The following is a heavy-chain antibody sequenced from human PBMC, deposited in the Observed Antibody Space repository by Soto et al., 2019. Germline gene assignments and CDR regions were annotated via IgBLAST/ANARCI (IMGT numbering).Heavy chain of an antibody. V-gene: IGHV6-1*01. CDR2: TYYRSKWYN. Sequence: SQTLSPTCAISGDSVSSNSAAWNWSRQSPSRGLEWLGRTYYRSKWYNDYAVSVKSRITINPDTSKNQFSLQLNSVTPEDTAVYYCARDRYYDSSGYYHGPGMDVWGQGTTVTVS. J-gene: IGHJ6*02. CDR3: ARDRYYDSSGYYHGPGMDV. D-gene: IGHD3-22*01. CDR1: GDSVSSNSAA.